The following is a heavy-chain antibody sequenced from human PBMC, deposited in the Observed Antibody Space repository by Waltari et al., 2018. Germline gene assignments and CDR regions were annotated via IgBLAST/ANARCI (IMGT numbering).Heavy chain of an antibody. CDR1: GFTFSSYS. D-gene: IGHD3-3*01. V-gene: IGHV3-21*01. Sequence: EVQLVESGGGLVKPGGSLRLSCAASGFTFSSYSMNWVRQAPGKGLEWVSSISSSSSYIYYADSVKGRFTISRDNAKNSLYLQMNSLRAEDTAVYYCARDPNTYYDFWSGYPSFDYWGQGTLVTVSS. CDR2: ISSSSSYI. CDR3: ARDPNTYYDFWSGYPSFDY. J-gene: IGHJ4*02.